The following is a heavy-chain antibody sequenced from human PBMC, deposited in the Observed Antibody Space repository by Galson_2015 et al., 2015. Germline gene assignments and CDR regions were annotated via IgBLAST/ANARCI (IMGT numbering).Heavy chain of an antibody. CDR2: TYYRSKWYS. CDR3: AGGPCSLLY. V-gene: IGHV6-1*01. J-gene: IGHJ4*02. D-gene: IGHD2-21*01. CDR1: GDSVSSNSAA. Sequence: CAISGDSVSSNSAAWNWIRQSPSRGLEWLGRTYYRSKWYSSYAVFVKSRITISADTSKNQFSLQLNSVTPEDTAVYYCAGGPCSLLYWGQGILVTVSS.